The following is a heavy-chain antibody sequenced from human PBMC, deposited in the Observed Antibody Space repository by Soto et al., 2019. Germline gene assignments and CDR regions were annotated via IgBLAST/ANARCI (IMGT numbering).Heavy chain of an antibody. V-gene: IGHV3-23*01. D-gene: IGHD6-19*01. CDR2: ITDTGGDS. J-gene: IGHJ4*02. Sequence: EVQLLESGGDLVQPGGSLRLSCVASGITFGSRAMSWVRQTPGEGLEWVSTITDTGGDSKYADSVRGRFTISRDNSKNTLYLQMNSLRAEDTAVYYCAKDGGGLSIAVAGTHYWGQGTLVTVSS. CDR3: AKDGGGLSIAVAGTHY. CDR1: GITFGSRA.